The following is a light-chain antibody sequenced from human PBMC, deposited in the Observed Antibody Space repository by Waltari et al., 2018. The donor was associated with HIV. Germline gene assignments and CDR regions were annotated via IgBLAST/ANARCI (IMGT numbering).Light chain of an antibody. CDR3: SSYTKTLYVI. CDR2: DVT. J-gene: IGLJ2*01. CDR1: STDVGGYNY. V-gene: IGLV2-14*03. Sequence: QSALTQPASVSGSPGQSITIPCTGTSTDVGGYNYVSWYQQHPGKAPKLMIYDVTTRPSGVSDRFSGSKSGNTASLTISGLQAEDEADYYCSSYTKTLYVIFGGGTKLTVL.